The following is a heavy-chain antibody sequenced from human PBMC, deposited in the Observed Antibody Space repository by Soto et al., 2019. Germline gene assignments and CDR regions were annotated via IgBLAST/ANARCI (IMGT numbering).Heavy chain of an antibody. CDR2: IYYSGTT. Sequence: QLRESGPGLVKPSQTLSLTCTVSGTPINSADFYWTWIHQPPGKGLEWIGYIYYSGTTFHNPSLRSRISMSVDTSKNQFSLRLNSVTAADTAVYYCARGYDFAGFSPYALDVWGQGTTVTVSS. D-gene: IGHD3-3*01. V-gene: IGHV4-30-4*01. CDR1: GTPINSADFY. CDR3: ARGYDFAGFSPYALDV. J-gene: IGHJ6*02.